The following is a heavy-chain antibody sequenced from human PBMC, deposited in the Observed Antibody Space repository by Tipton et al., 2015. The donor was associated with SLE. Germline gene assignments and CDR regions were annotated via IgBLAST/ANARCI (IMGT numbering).Heavy chain of an antibody. V-gene: IGHV4-31*03. J-gene: IGHJ4*02. D-gene: IGHD6-13*01. CDR3: ARMQQLLVTN. CDR1: GVSVSSRGYY. CDR2: LQSSGST. Sequence: TLSLTCTISGVSVSSRGYYWTWIRQHPGEGLEWIGNLQSSGSTYSNPSLKSRILISLDTSKNQFSLNLRSVTAADTAVYFCARMQQLLVTNWGQGTLVTVSS.